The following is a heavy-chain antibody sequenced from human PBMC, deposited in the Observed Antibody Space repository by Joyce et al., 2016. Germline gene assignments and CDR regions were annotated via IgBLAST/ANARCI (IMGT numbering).Heavy chain of an antibody. CDR2: INTDSGGK. CDR1: GYTFTDYY. Sequence: QVQLVQSGAEVKKPGASVKVSCKASGYTFTDYYMHWVRQAPGQGLEWMGCINTDSGGKKYAQKWQGRVTMAMDTSVSTTYMELSRLRSDDTAVYYCARGGYYGPYYFDYWGQGTLVTVSS. J-gene: IGHJ4*02. CDR3: ARGGYYGPYYFDY. V-gene: IGHV1-2*02. D-gene: IGHD3-3*01.